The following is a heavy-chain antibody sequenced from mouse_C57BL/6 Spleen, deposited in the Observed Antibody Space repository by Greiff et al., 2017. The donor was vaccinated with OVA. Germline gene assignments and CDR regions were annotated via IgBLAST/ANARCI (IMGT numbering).Heavy chain of an antibody. CDR3: ARLGDYGGD. J-gene: IGHJ2*01. Sequence: EVKLVESGGDLVKPGGSLKLSCAASGFTFSSYGMSWVRQTPDKRLEWVATISSGGSYTYYPDSVKGRFTISRDNAKNTLYLQMSSLKSEDTAMYYCARLGDYGGDWGQGTTLTVSS. V-gene: IGHV5-6*02. CDR1: GFTFSSYG. CDR2: ISSGGSYT. D-gene: IGHD2-4*01.